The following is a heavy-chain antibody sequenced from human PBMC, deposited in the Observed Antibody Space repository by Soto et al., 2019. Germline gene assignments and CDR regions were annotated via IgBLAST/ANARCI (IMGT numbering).Heavy chain of an antibody. CDR1: GGSISSGYYF. Sequence: SETLSLTCSVSGGSISSGYYFCTWIRQRPGEGLEWIGYISYSGSTNYNPSLESRVTISVDTSKNQFSLKLSSVTAADTAVYYCARDYDSSGDYWGQGTLVTVSS. CDR3: ARDYDSSGDY. J-gene: IGHJ4*02. V-gene: IGHV4-30-4*08. D-gene: IGHD3-22*01. CDR2: ISYSGST.